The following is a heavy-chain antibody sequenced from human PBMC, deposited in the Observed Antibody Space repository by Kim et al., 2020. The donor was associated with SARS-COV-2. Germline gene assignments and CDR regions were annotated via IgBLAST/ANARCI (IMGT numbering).Heavy chain of an antibody. Sequence: GGSLRLSCAASGFTFDDYAMHWVRQAPGKGLEWVSGISWNSGSIGYADSVKGRFTISRDNAKNSLYLQMNSLRAEDTALYYCAKAGYYDYVWGSYRYDYYYYYGMDVWGQGTTVTVSS. CDR1: GFTFDDYA. D-gene: IGHD3-16*02. J-gene: IGHJ6*02. CDR3: AKAGYYDYVWGSYRYDYYYYYGMDV. V-gene: IGHV3-9*01. CDR2: ISWNSGSI.